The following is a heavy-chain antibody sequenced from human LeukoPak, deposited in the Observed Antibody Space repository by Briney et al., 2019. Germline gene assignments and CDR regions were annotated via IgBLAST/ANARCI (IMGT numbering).Heavy chain of an antibody. D-gene: IGHD3-10*01. V-gene: IGHV3-23*01. CDR2: ISGSGGST. CDR1: GYTFSSYG. J-gene: IGHJ6*03. Sequence: GGSLRLSCVGSGYTFSSYGMSWVRQAPGKGLEWVSAISGSGGSTYYADSVKGRFTISRDNSKNTLYLQMNSLRAEDTAVYYCAKIGVYYYMDVWGKGTTVTISS. CDR3: AKIGVYYYMDV.